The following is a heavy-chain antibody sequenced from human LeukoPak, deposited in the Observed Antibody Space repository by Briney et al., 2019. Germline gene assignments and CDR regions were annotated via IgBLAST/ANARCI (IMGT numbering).Heavy chain of an antibody. D-gene: IGHD3-16*02. J-gene: IGHJ4*02. V-gene: IGHV4-59*08. Sequence: SETLSLACTVSGGSISSYYWSWIRQPPGKGLEWIGYIYYSGSTNYNPSLKSRVTISVDTSKNQFSLKLSSVTAADTAVYYCASLGPNYDYVWGSYRADDYYFDYWGQGTLVTVSS. CDR2: IYYSGST. CDR1: GGSISSYY. CDR3: ASLGPNYDYVWGSYRADDYYFDY.